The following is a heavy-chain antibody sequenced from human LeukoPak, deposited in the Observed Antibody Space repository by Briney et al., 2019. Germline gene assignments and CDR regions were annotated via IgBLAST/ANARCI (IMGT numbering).Heavy chain of an antibody. CDR1: GYTFTGYY. J-gene: IGHJ4*02. CDR3: ARFAPPPPTEDERDFWSGYYFFDD. V-gene: IGHV1-2*02. Sequence: ASVKVSCKASGYTFTGYYMHWVRQAPGQGLEGMGWINPNSGGTSYAQKLQGRVTMTRDPSIRTAYMELSRLKSDDTAVYYCARFAPPPPTEDERDFWSGYYFFDDWGQGTLVTVSS. D-gene: IGHD3-3*01. CDR2: INPNSGGT.